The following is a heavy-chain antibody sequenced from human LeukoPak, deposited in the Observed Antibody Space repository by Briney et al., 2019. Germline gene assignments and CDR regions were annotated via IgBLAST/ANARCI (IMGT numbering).Heavy chain of an antibody. V-gene: IGHV3-30*04. Sequence: GGSLRLSCAASGFTSSSYAMHWVRQAPGKGLEWVAIISDDGSNKYYADSVKGRFTISRDNSKNTLYLQMNSLRAEDTAVYYCARGYSYRVFDYWGQGTLVTVSS. CDR1: GFTSSSYA. CDR2: ISDDGSNK. J-gene: IGHJ4*02. CDR3: ARGYSYRVFDY. D-gene: IGHD5-18*01.